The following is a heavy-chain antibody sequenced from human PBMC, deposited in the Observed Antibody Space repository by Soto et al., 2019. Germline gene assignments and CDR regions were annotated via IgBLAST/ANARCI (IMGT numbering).Heavy chain of an antibody. V-gene: IGHV3-48*02. Sequence: EVQLVESGGGLVQPGGSLRLSCAASGFTFSSYSMNWVRQAPGKGLEWVSYISRDTSNIAYAESVKGRFTISRDNAKNSLYLQMTGRRDEDTAVDYCAKEVVDTAMVQYNWCDPWGQGTLVTVSS. J-gene: IGHJ5*02. D-gene: IGHD5-18*01. CDR3: AKEVVDTAMVQYNWCDP. CDR1: GFTFSSYS. CDR2: ISRDTSNI.